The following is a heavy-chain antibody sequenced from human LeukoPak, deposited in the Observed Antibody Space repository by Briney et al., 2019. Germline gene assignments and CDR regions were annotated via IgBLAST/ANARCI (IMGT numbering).Heavy chain of an antibody. V-gene: IGHV4-4*09. CDR1: GGSISSYI. CDR3: ARQPGTGGINL. CDR2: IYTGGST. D-gene: IGHD3-16*01. Sequence: SETLSLTCSVSGGSISSYIWSWIRQPPGKGLEWIGYIYTGGSTDYNPSLKSRVTISVDRSKNQFSLKLNSVTAADTAFYYCARQPGTGGINLWGQGTLVTVSS. J-gene: IGHJ4*02.